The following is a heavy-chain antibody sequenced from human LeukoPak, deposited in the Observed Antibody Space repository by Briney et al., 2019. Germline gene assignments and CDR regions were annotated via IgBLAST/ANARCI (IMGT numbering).Heavy chain of an antibody. CDR3: ARDRVTRGYSGYDSGSNFDY. Sequence: SQTLSLTCAISGDSVSSNSAAWNWIRQSPSRGLKWLGRTYYRSKWYNDYAVSVKSQITINPDTSKNQFSLQLNSVTPEDTAVCYCARDRVTRGYSGYDSGSNFDYWGQGTLVTVSS. J-gene: IGHJ4*02. CDR2: TYYRSKWYN. D-gene: IGHD5-12*01. CDR1: GDSVSSNSAA. V-gene: IGHV6-1*01.